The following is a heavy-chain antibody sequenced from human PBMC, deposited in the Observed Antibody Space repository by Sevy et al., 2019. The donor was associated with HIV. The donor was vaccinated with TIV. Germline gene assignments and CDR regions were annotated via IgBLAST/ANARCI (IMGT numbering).Heavy chain of an antibody. CDR2: IWYDGSNK. J-gene: IGHJ4*02. D-gene: IGHD3-10*01. Sequence: GGSLRLSCAASGFSFSSYAMHWVRQAPGKGLEWVAVIWYDGSNKYYADSVKGRFTISRANSKNTMYLQMNSLRAEDTGVYYCARVGSWYHDFDYWGQGTLVTVSS. CDR3: ARVGSWYHDFDY. CDR1: GFSFSSYA. V-gene: IGHV3-33*01.